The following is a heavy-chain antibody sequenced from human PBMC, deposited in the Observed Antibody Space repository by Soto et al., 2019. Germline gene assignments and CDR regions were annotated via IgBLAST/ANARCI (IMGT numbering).Heavy chain of an antibody. Sequence: KFQGRVTITRDTSASTAYMELSSLRSEDTAVYYCARNLGTRYGLDAFDIWGQGTMVTVSS. CDR3: ARNLGTRYGLDAFDI. D-gene: IGHD7-27*01. V-gene: IGHV1-3*01. J-gene: IGHJ3*02.